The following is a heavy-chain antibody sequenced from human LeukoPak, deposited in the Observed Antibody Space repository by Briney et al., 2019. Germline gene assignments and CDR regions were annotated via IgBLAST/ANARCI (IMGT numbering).Heavy chain of an antibody. Sequence: SETLSLTCAVYGGSFSDYYWSWLRQPPGKGLEWLGEIKHSGSTNYNPSLKSRVSISVDTSKYQFTMKLSSVAAADSAVYYCARINYDSSGYYSDYWGQGTLVTVSA. CDR1: GGSFSDYY. CDR3: ARINYDSSGYYSDY. D-gene: IGHD3-22*01. J-gene: IGHJ4*02. CDR2: IKHSGST. V-gene: IGHV4-34*01.